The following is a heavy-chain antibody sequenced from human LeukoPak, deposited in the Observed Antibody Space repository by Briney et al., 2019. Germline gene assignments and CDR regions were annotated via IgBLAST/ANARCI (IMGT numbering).Heavy chain of an antibody. CDR3: ASHGYSSGDY. V-gene: IGHV4-59*01. CDR1: GGAISSYY. Sequence: SETLSLTCTVSGGAISSYYWSWIRQPPGKGLEWIGYIYYSGSTNYNPSLKSRVTISVDTSKNQFSLKLSSVTAADTAVYYCASHGYSSGDYWGQGTLVTVSS. J-gene: IGHJ4*02. CDR2: IYYSGST. D-gene: IGHD6-19*01.